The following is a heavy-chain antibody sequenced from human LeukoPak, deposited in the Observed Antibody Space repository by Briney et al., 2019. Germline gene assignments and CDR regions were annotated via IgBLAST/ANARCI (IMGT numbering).Heavy chain of an antibody. CDR2: ISGSGGST. Sequence: GGSLRLSCAASGFTFSSYGMSWVRQAPGKGLEWVSAISGSGGSTYYADSVKGRFTISRDNSKNTLYLQMNSLRAEDTAVYYCARGHSSGYYLDYWGQGTLVTVSS. D-gene: IGHD3-22*01. CDR1: GFTFSSYG. CDR3: ARGHSSGYYLDY. V-gene: IGHV3-23*01. J-gene: IGHJ4*02.